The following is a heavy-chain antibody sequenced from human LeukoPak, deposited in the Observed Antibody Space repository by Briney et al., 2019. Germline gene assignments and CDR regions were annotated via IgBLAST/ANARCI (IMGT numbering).Heavy chain of an antibody. CDR3: AREADCSGGSCYRGAFDI. Sequence: PGGSLRLSCVAAGFTFSQYAMHWVRQAPGKGLEWAAAIWYDGSNDYYADSVKGRFTISRDNSKNTLSLQMNSLRDEDTAVYYCAREADCSGGSCYRGAFDIWGQGTMVTVSS. CDR1: GFTFSQYA. J-gene: IGHJ3*02. V-gene: IGHV3-33*01. CDR2: IWYDGSND. D-gene: IGHD2-15*01.